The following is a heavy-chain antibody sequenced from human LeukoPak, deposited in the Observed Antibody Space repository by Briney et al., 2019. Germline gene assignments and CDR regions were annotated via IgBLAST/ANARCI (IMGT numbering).Heavy chain of an antibody. J-gene: IGHJ4*02. CDR1: GFTFKNYW. CDR2: INQDGSEK. V-gene: IGHV3-7*01. CDR3: AREGHLDLHWFSSTNF. Sequence: PGGSLRLSWSASGFTFKNYWMSWVRQAPGKGLEWVANINQDGSEKYYVDSVKGRFTISRKNAKKLLYLEIHSLRAEDTALYFCAREGHLDLHWFSSTNFWGQGTLVTVSS. D-gene: IGHD3-3*01.